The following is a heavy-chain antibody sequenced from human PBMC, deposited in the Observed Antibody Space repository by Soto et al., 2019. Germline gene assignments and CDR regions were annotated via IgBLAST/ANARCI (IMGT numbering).Heavy chain of an antibody. Sequence: QITLKESGPTLVKPTQTLTLTCTFSAFSLRTRGVGVGWIRQPPGNALEWLALIYWDDDKRYNPSLKSRLTITKDTCRTQVVLTITNMEPVDTGTYYCAPGDVSYYDSRGRLGFDPCGQGTLDTDSS. CDR3: APGDVSYYDSRGRLGFDP. J-gene: IGHJ5*02. D-gene: IGHD3-22*01. V-gene: IGHV2-5*02. CDR1: AFSLRTRGVG. CDR2: IYWDDDK.